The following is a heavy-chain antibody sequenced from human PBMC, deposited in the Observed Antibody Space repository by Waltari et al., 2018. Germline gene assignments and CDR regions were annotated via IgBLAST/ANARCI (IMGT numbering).Heavy chain of an antibody. V-gene: IGHV4-39*01. Sequence: QLQLQESGPGLVKPSETLSLTCTVSGGSISSSSYYWGWIRQPPGKGLAWIGSIYYSGSTYYNPSLKSRVTISVDTSKNQFALKLSSVTAAYTAVYYCARHRGVRFLEWLPDYYYYMDVWGKGTTVTVSS. CDR3: ARHRGVRFLEWLPDYYYYMDV. D-gene: IGHD3-3*01. CDR1: GGSISSSSYY. J-gene: IGHJ6*03. CDR2: IYYSGST.